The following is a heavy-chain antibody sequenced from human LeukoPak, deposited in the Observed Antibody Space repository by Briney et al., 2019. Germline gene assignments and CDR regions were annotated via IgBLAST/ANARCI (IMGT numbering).Heavy chain of an antibody. Sequence: PGGSLRLSCAASGFTFSSYWMSWVRQAPGKGLEWVANIKQDGSEKYYVDSVKGRFTISRDNAKNSLYLQMNSLRAEDTAVYYCARDTQTVGGLLWFGEPLGDLWGRGTLVTVSS. D-gene: IGHD3-10*01. CDR1: GFTFSSYW. V-gene: IGHV3-7*01. CDR3: ARDTQTVGGLLWFGEPLGDL. J-gene: IGHJ2*01. CDR2: IKQDGSEK.